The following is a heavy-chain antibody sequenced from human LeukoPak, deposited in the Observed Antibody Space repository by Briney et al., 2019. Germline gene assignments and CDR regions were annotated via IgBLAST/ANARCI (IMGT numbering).Heavy chain of an antibody. V-gene: IGHV3-21*01. CDR1: GFTFSSYS. J-gene: IGHJ6*03. Sequence: PGGSLRLSCAASGFTFSSYSMNWVRQAPGKGLEWVSCISSSSSNIYYADSVKGRFTISRDNSKNTLYLQMNSLRAEDTAVYYCAKVDGVAVAGKSPQVRVPTRYYYYYYMDVWGKGTTVTISS. CDR3: AKVDGVAVAGKSPQVRVPTRYYYYYYMDV. D-gene: IGHD6-19*01. CDR2: ISSSSSNI.